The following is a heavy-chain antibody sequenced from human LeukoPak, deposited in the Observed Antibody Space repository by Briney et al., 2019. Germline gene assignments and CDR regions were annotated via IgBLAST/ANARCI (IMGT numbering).Heavy chain of an antibody. J-gene: IGHJ3*02. V-gene: IGHV4-30-2*01. CDR1: GGSISSGGYY. D-gene: IGHD1-26*01. CDR3: ARDLGVTGAFDI. CDR2: IYHSGST. Sequence: SQTLSLTCTVSGGSISSGGYYWRWIRQPPGKGLEWIGYIYHSGSTYYNPSLKSRVTISVDRSKNQFSLKLSSVTAADTAVYYCARDLGVTGAFDIWGQGTMVTVSS.